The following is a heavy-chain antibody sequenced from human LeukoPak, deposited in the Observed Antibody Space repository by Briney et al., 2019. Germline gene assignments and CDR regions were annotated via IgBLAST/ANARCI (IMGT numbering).Heavy chain of an antibody. J-gene: IGHJ4*02. D-gene: IGHD1-1*01. CDR1: GFTFSSYA. CDR2: ISYDGSNK. V-gene: IGHV3-30-3*01. Sequence: GGSLRLSCAASGFTFSSYAMHWVRQAPGKGLEWVAVISYDGSNKYYADSVKGRFTISRDNSKNTLYLQMNSLRAEDTAVYYCARVGFLAGTTFPEDDYWGQGTLVTVSS. CDR3: ARVGFLAGTTFPEDDY.